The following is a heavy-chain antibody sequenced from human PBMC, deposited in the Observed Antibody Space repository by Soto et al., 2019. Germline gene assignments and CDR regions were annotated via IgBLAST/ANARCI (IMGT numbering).Heavy chain of an antibody. CDR2: IYPSDSYT. CDR1: GHSFINYW. Sequence: PGESLKISCKGSGHSFINYWVAWVRQMPGRGLEWMGRIYPSDSYTNYSPSFQGHVTISADKSISTAYLQWSSLKASDTAMYYCAKTYSSSWYYAFDIWGQGTMVTVSS. J-gene: IGHJ3*02. V-gene: IGHV5-10-1*01. CDR3: AKTYSSSWYYAFDI. D-gene: IGHD6-13*01.